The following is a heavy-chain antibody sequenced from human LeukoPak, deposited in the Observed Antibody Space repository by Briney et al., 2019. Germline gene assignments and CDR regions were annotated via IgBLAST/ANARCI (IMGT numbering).Heavy chain of an antibody. Sequence: ASVKVSCKASGGTFSSYAISWVRQAPGQGLEWMGGIIPIFGTANYAQKFQGRVTITTDESTSTAYMELSSLRAEDTAVYFCARGLVGASGGGTFDYWGQGTLVAVSS. J-gene: IGHJ4*02. V-gene: IGHV1-69*05. CDR1: GGTFSSYA. CDR2: IIPIFGTA. CDR3: ARGLVGASGGGTFDY. D-gene: IGHD1-26*01.